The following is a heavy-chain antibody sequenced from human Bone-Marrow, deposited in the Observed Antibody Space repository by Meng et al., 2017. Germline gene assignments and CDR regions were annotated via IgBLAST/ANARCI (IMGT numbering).Heavy chain of an antibody. Sequence: QVQLQQWVSGLLKPSETLSLTCAAYGGTFSDYYWSWIRQPPGKGLEWIGEINHSGGTKYTPSLESRVTISIDTSKNQFSLKLSSVTAADTAIYYCARQGDTAMATFDYWGQGTLVTVSS. CDR2: INHSGGT. CDR3: ARQGDTAMATFDY. V-gene: IGHV4-34*01. D-gene: IGHD5-18*01. CDR1: GGTFSDYY. J-gene: IGHJ4*02.